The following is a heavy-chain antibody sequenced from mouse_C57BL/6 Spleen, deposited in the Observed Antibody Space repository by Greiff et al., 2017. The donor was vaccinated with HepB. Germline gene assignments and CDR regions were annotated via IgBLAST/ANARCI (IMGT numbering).Heavy chain of an antibody. CDR2: INPNNGGT. CDR3: ARSRGFAY. Sequence: EVQLQQSGPELVKPGASVKISCKASGYTFTDYYMNWVKQSHGKSLEWIGDINPNNGGTSYIQKFKGKATLTVDKSSSTAYMELRSLTSEDSAVYYCARSRGFAYWGQGTLVTVSA. CDR1: GYTFTDYY. V-gene: IGHV1-26*01. J-gene: IGHJ3*01.